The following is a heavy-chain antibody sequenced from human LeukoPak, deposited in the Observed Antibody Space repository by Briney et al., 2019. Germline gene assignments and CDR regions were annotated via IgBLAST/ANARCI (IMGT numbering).Heavy chain of an antibody. CDR2: MYTSGTT. J-gene: IGHJ6*02. CDR1: GGSISTYY. V-gene: IGHV4-4*07. CDR3: ARDQGSYYGVDV. Sequence: SETLSLTCTVSGGSISTYYWSWIRQPVGKGLEWIGRMYTSGTTKYNPSLKSRVTTSVDTSNNQFSLKVSSVTAADTAVYYCARDQGSYYGVDVWGQGTTVTVSS.